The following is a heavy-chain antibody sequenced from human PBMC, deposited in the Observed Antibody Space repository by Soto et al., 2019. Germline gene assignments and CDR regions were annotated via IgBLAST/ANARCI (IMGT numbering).Heavy chain of an antibody. CDR1: GFNCMSHN. CDR3: AKDLRQWLPYNWFDP. Sequence: PGGLLSRSYEASGFNCMSHNKNWVRQAPGKGLEWVSFISSSSSYIFYGDSVRGRFTISRDNAKSSLYLQMNSLRAEDTAVYYCAKDLRQWLPYNWFDPWGQGTLVTVSS. V-gene: IGHV3-21*04. CDR2: ISSSSSYI. J-gene: IGHJ5*02. D-gene: IGHD6-19*01.